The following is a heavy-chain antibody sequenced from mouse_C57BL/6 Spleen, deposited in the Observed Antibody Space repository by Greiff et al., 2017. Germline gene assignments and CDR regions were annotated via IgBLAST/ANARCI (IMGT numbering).Heavy chain of an antibody. CDR1: GYTFTDYY. Sequence: EVQLQQSGPELVKPGASVKISCKASGYTFTDYYMNWVKQSHGKSLEWIGAINPNNGGTRYNQKFKGKATLTVDKSSSTAYMELRSLTSEDSAVYYCARREDPAWFAYWGQGTLVTVSA. V-gene: IGHV1-26*01. J-gene: IGHJ3*01. CDR2: INPNNGGT. CDR3: ARREDPAWFAY.